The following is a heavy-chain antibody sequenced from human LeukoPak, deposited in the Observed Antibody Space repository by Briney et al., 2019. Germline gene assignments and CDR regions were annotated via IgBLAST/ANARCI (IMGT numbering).Heavy chain of an antibody. CDR2: ISAYNGNT. J-gene: IGHJ4*02. V-gene: IGHV1-18*01. CDR1: GYTFTSYG. Sequence: GASVKVSCKASGYTFTSYGISWVRQAPGQGLEWMGWISAYNGNTNYAQKLQGRVTMTTDTSTSTAYMELRSLRSDDTAVYYCARDHMVRGVPTVDYWGQGTLVTVSS. CDR3: ARDHMVRGVPTVDY. D-gene: IGHD3-10*01.